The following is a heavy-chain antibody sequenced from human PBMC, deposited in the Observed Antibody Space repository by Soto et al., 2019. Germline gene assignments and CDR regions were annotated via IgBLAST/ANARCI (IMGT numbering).Heavy chain of an antibody. J-gene: IGHJ4*02. D-gene: IGHD3-10*01. CDR2: INHSGST. CDR1: GGSFSGYY. CDR3: ARGSARGFDY. Sequence: KPSETLSLTCAVYGGSFSGYYWSWIRQPPGKGLEWIGEINHSGSTNYNPSLKSRVTISVDTSKNQFSLKLSSVTAADTAVYYCARGSARGFDYWGQGTLVTVSS. V-gene: IGHV4-34*01.